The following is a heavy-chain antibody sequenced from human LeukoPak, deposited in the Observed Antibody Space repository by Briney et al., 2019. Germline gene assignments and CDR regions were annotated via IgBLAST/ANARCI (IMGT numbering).Heavy chain of an antibody. CDR2: ISGSGGNT. CDR1: GFTFSSYG. D-gene: IGHD1-26*01. J-gene: IGHJ6*03. Sequence: GGSLRLSCAASGFTFSSYGMHWVRQAPGKGLEWVSGISGSGGNTHYSDSVKGRFTISRDNSKNTLYLQMNSLRADDTAVYYCAKDGVVGARRNYMDVWGKGTTVTVSS. CDR3: AKDGVVGARRNYMDV. V-gene: IGHV3-23*01.